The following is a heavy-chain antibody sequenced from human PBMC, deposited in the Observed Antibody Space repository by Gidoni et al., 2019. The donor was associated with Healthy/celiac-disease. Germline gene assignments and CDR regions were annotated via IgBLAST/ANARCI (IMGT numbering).Heavy chain of an antibody. V-gene: IGHV4-31*03. CDR1: GASISSGGYY. J-gene: IGHJ4*02. D-gene: IGHD4-17*01. CDR2: IYYSGST. CDR3: ARDTEGYGDRFDY. Sequence: QVQLQESGPGLVKPSQTLSLTCTVSGASISSGGYYWSWIRQHPGKGLEWIGYIYYSGSTYYNPSLKSRVTISVDTSKNQFSLKLSSVTAADTAVYYCARDTEGYGDRFDYWGQGTLVNVSS.